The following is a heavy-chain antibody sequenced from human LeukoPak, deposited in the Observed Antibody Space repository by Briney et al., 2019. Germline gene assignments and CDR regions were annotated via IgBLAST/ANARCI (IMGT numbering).Heavy chain of an antibody. CDR3: ARDLPLRSMDV. CDR1: GGSISSGSYY. V-gene: IGHV4-61*02. CDR2: IYTSGST. Sequence: SETLSLTCTVSGGSISSGSYYWSWIRQPAGKGLEWIGRIYTSGSTNYNPSLKSRVTISVDTSKNQFSLKLSSVTAADTAVYYCARDLPLRSMDVWGKGTTVTVSS. J-gene: IGHJ6*03. D-gene: IGHD4/OR15-4a*01.